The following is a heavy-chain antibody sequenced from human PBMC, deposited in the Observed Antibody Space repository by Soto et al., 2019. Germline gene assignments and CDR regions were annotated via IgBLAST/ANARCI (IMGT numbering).Heavy chain of an antibody. CDR1: GYTFTGYY. CDR2: INPNSGGT. J-gene: IGHJ4*02. Sequence: ASVKVSCKASGYTFTGYYMHWVRQAPGQGLEWMGWINPNSGGTNYAQKFQGCVTMTTDTSTSTAYMELRSLRSDDTAVYYCARGWGYCGGDCYGYWGQGTLVTVSS. V-gene: IGHV1-2*04. CDR3: ARGWGYCGGDCYGY. D-gene: IGHD2-21*01.